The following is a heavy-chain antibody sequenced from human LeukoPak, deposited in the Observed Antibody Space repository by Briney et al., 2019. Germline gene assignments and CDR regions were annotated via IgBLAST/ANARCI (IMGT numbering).Heavy chain of an antibody. J-gene: IGHJ4*02. CDR2: ISWNSGSI. V-gene: IGHV3-9*01. D-gene: IGHD5-18*01. Sequence: GRSLRLSFAASGFTFDDYAMHWVRQAPGKGLEWVSGISWNSGSIGYADSVKGRFTISRDNAKNSLYLQMNSLRAEDTALYYCAKDISSWDTAMENWGQGTLVTVSS. CDR3: AKDISSWDTAMEN. CDR1: GFTFDDYA.